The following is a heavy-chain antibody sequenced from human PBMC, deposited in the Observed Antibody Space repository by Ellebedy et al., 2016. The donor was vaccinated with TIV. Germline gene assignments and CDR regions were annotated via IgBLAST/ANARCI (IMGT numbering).Heavy chain of an antibody. D-gene: IGHD4-17*01. V-gene: IGHV4-39*07. J-gene: IGHJ3*02. CDR2: IYYSGST. CDR3: AREVIAVTTFSDAFDI. Sequence: SETLSLTCTVSGGSISSSSYYWGWIRQPPGTGLEWIGSIYYSGSTYYNPSLKSRVTISVDTSKTQFSLKLSSVTAADTAMYYCAREVIAVTTFSDAFDIWGQGTMVTVSS. CDR1: GGSISSSSYY.